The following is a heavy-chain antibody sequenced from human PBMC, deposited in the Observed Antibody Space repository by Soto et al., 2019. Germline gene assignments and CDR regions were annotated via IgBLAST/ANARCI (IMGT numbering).Heavy chain of an antibody. J-gene: IGHJ4*02. V-gene: IGHV1-3*01. CDR1: GDTFTSYA. CDR2: VNAGNGNT. Sequence: ASLKFSCTSSGDTFTSYAMHRVRQAPGQRLEWMGWVNAGNGNTKYSQKFQGRVTITRDTSASTAYMELSSLRSEDTAVYYCARGLNGYLHYFDYWGQGTPVTVSS. D-gene: IGHD5-18*01. CDR3: ARGLNGYLHYFDY.